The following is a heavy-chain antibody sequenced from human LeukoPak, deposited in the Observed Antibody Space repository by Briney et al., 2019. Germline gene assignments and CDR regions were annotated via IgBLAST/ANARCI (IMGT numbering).Heavy chain of an antibody. CDR3: ARVPRRYYYDSSGHFDY. D-gene: IGHD3-22*01. V-gene: IGHV4-30-2*01. CDR1: GGSISSGGYS. J-gene: IGHJ4*02. CDR2: IYHSGST. Sequence: SQTLSLTCAVSGGSISSGGYSWSWIRQPPGKGLEWIGYIYHSGSTYYNPSLKSRVTISVDTSKNQFSLKLSSVTAADTAVYYCARVPRRYYYDSSGHFDYWGQGTLVTVSS.